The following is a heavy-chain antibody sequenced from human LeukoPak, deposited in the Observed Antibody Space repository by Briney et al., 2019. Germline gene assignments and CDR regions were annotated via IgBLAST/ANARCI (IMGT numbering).Heavy chain of an antibody. Sequence: PGGSLRLSCAASGFTFSSYGMHWVRQAPGKGLEWVAFIRSDGSNKYYADSVKGRFTISRDNSKNTLYLQLNSLRAEDTAVYYCARGYCSGGSCYSYYYYNYMDVWGKGTTVTISS. CDR3: ARGYCSGGSCYSYYYYNYMDV. J-gene: IGHJ6*03. D-gene: IGHD2-15*01. CDR2: IRSDGSNK. V-gene: IGHV3-30*02. CDR1: GFTFSSYG.